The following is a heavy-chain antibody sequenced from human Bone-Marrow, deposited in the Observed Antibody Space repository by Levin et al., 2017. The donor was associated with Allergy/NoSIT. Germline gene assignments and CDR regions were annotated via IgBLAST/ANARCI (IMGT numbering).Heavy chain of an antibody. Sequence: PGGSLRLSCGASGFIFSDYYMSWIRQTPGKGLEWVSYISSRGSTIHYADSVKGRFTISRDNSKNSLYLHMTSLTVDDAAVYFCARNLETYDTSGYASYFYSLDLWGQGTTVTVSS. CDR3: ARNLETYDTSGYASYFYSLDL. V-gene: IGHV3-11*01. CDR2: ISSRGSTI. D-gene: IGHD3-22*01. J-gene: IGHJ6*02. CDR1: GFIFSDYY.